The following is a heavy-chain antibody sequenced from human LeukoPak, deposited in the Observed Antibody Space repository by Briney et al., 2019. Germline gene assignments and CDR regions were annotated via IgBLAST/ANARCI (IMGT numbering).Heavy chain of an antibody. CDR2: ISSDGSRV. V-gene: IGHV3-74*01. CDR1: GFTFSDYW. J-gene: IGHJ4*02. D-gene: IGHD3-3*01. Sequence: QPGGSLTLSCAASGFTFSDYWMHWVRQAPGKGLVWVSRISSDGSRVTYADSVKGRFTISRDNAKNSLYLQMNSLRAEDTAVYYCAREGSTDFWSGYSVYYFDYWGQGTLVTVSS. CDR3: AREGSTDFWSGYSVYYFDY.